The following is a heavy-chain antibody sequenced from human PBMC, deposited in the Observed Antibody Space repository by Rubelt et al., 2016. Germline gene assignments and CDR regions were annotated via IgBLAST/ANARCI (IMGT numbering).Heavy chain of an antibody. J-gene: IGHJ4*02. D-gene: IGHD3-3*01. CDR1: GGSISGSSNY. V-gene: IGHV4-39*07. CDR3: ARAVDFWSGYPFDY. CDR2: INHSGST. Sequence: QLQLQESGPGLVKPSETLSLTCTVSGGSISGSSNYWGWIRQPPGKGLEWIGEINHSGSTNYNPSLKSRVTISVDTSKNQFAPKLSAVTAAESVVYYCARAVDFWSGYPFDYWGQGTLVTVSS.